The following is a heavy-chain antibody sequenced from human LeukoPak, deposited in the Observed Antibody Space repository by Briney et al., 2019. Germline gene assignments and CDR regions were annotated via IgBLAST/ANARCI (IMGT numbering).Heavy chain of an antibody. CDR3: ATDSRYFDTNRYFDP. Sequence: ASVKVSCKVSGDSLTELSMHWVRQAPGQGLEWMGGFDAEQGEIIYAQEFQGRVTMTGDTSTNTAYMELSSLTSADTAVYYCATDSRYFDTNRYFDPWGQGTLITVSS. D-gene: IGHD3-22*01. V-gene: IGHV1-24*01. J-gene: IGHJ5*02. CDR1: GDSLTELS. CDR2: FDAEQGEI.